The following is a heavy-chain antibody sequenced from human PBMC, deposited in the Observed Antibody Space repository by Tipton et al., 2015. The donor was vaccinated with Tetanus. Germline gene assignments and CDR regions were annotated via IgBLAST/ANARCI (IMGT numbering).Heavy chain of an antibody. CDR3: ARGDGYHYYYHMDV. D-gene: IGHD1-26*01. J-gene: IGHJ6*04. V-gene: IGHV4-59*13. CDR2: FFYSGST. Sequence: WSWIRQPPGKGLEWIGYFFYSGSTNYNPSLKSRVSMAVGTSKNQFSLQLRSVTAADTAVYYCARGDGYHYYYHMDVWGRGTTVTVSS.